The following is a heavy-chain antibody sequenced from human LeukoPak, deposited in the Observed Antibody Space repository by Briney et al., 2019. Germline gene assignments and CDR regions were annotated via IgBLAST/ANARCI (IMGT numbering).Heavy chain of an antibody. CDR2: INSDGSST. Sequence: GGSLRLSCAASGFTFSSYWMHCVRQAPGKGLVWVSRINSDGSSTSYADSVKGRFTISRDNAKNTLYLQMNSLRAEDTALYYCARLYYDILTGYSAYYYYYMDVWGKGTTVTVSS. V-gene: IGHV3-74*01. CDR1: GFTFSSYW. CDR3: ARLYYDILTGYSAYYYYYMDV. J-gene: IGHJ6*03. D-gene: IGHD3-9*01.